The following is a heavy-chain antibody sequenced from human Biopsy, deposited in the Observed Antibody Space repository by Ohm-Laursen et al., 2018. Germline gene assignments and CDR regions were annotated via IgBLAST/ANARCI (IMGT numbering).Heavy chain of an antibody. V-gene: IGHV1-69*13. J-gene: IGHJ6*02. D-gene: IGHD1-14*01. Sequence: SVKVSCKASGGTVSSYGISWVRQAPGQGLEWMGGIIPIFGIANYAQELQGRVTITADESTSTAYMELSSLRSEDTAVYYCARDTELLSIGLDYNFGMVVWGQGTTVTVSS. CDR2: IIPIFGIA. CDR1: GGTVSSYG. CDR3: ARDTELLSIGLDYNFGMVV.